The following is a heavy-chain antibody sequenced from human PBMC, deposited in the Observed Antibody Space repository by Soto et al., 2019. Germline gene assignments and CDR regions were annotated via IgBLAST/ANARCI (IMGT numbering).Heavy chain of an antibody. Sequence: PGESLRLSCAASGFTFSSYAMHWVRQAPGKGLEWVAVISYDGSNKYYADSVKGRFTISRDNSNNTLYLQMNSLRAEDTAVYYCARGREPLVLRFLESLLLGDYWGQGTLVTVSS. CDR2: ISYDGSNK. CDR3: ARGREPLVLRFLESLLLGDY. V-gene: IGHV3-30-3*01. CDR1: GFTFSSYA. D-gene: IGHD3-3*01. J-gene: IGHJ4*02.